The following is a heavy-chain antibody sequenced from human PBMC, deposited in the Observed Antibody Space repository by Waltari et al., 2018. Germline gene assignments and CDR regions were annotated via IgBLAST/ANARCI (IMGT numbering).Heavy chain of an antibody. CDR3: AKDAFGNTYLDF. J-gene: IGHJ4*02. D-gene: IGHD2-2*02. V-gene: IGHV3-30*02. CDR2: IGFDGSDK. CDR1: GFPSRRFG. Sequence: QVNLVESGGGVVQPGGSLSLSCATSGFPSRRFGMHWVRQAPGKGLEWVALIGFDGSDKFYADSVRGRFTISRDNSARTLYLDMDSLRLDDTAMYYCAKDAFGNTYLDFWGQGTLVTVSS.